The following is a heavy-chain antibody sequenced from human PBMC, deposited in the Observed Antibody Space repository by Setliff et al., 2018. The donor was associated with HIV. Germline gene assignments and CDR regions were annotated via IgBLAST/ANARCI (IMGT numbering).Heavy chain of an antibody. V-gene: IGHV4-34*01. CDR3: ARSLDYSGSGSYYVGWFDL. CDR1: GGSFSGYY. Sequence: SETLSLTCAFNGGSFSGYYWMWIRQSPGEGLEWIGEINHSGNTNYNPSLKSRVTMSGDTSKNQFSLNLSSVTAADTAVYYCARSLDYSGSGSYYVGWFDLWGQGIPVTVSS. J-gene: IGHJ5*02. D-gene: IGHD3-10*01. CDR2: INHSGNT.